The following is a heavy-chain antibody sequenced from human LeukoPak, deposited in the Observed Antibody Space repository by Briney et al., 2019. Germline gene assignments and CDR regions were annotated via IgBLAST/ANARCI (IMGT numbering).Heavy chain of an antibody. J-gene: IGHJ4*02. D-gene: IGHD5-24*01. V-gene: IGHV3-21*04. CDR3: ARDFGGYNNDY. CDR1: GFTFSSYI. Sequence: GGSLRLSCAASGFTFSSYIMNWVRQAPGKGLEWVSSISSSSSYIYYADSVKGRFTMSRDNAKNSLYLQMNSLRAEDTAVYYCARDFGGYNNDYWGQGTLVTVSS. CDR2: ISSSSSYI.